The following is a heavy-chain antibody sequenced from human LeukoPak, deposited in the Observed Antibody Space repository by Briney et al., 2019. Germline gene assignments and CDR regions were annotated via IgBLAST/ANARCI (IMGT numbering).Heavy chain of an antibody. V-gene: IGHV3-23*01. CDR2: ISGSGGNT. CDR3: VKGGRFLEWLFGDS. D-gene: IGHD3-3*01. Sequence: PGGSLRLSCAASRFTFSSYAMSWVRQAPGKGLEWVSIISGSGGNTYYTDSVKGRFTISRDNSKNTLYLQMSSLRAEDTAVYYCVKGGRFLEWLFGDSWGQGTLVTVSS. CDR1: RFTFSSYA. J-gene: IGHJ4*02.